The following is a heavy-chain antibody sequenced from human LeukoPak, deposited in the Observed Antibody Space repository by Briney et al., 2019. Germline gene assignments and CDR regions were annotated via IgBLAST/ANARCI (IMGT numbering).Heavy chain of an antibody. Sequence: GGSLRLSCAASGFTFSSYAMSWVRQAPGKGLEWVSAISGSGGSTYYADSVKGRFTISRDNSENTLNLQMNSLRAEDTAVYYCARARTYDNTGYLNYWGQGTLVTVSS. V-gene: IGHV3-23*01. CDR1: GFTFSSYA. J-gene: IGHJ4*02. D-gene: IGHD3-22*01. CDR3: ARARTYDNTGYLNY. CDR2: ISGSGGST.